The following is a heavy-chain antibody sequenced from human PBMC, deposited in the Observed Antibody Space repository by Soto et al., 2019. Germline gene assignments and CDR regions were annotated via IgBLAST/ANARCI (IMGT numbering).Heavy chain of an antibody. J-gene: IGHJ6*02. V-gene: IGHV1-69*01. D-gene: IGHD3-3*01. Sequence: QVQLVQSGAEVKKPGSSVKVSCKASGGTFSSYAISWVRQAPGQGLEWMGGIIPIFGTANYAQKFQGRVTINADEPTSTADMELSSLRSEDTAGYKCAGGGPAQLRKIFGVVYYGMDVWGQGTTVTVS. CDR3: AGGGPAQLRKIFGVVYYGMDV. CDR1: GGTFSSYA. CDR2: IIPIFGTA.